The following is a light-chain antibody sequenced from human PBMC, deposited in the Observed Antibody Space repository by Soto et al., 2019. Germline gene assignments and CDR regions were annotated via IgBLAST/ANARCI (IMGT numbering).Light chain of an antibody. CDR1: RSVTNY. J-gene: IGKJ3*01. V-gene: IGKV3-11*01. Sequence: EIVLTQSPATLSLSPGERATLSCRSSRSVTNYLAWYQQKPGQAPRLLIYDASNRATGIPARFSGSGSGTNFTLTISSLEPEDFAVYFCQQRSDWPPFTFGPGTKVEI. CDR2: DAS. CDR3: QQRSDWPPFT.